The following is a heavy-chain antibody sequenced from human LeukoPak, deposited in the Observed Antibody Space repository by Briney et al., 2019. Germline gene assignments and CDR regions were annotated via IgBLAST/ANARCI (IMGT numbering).Heavy chain of an antibody. CDR3: ARPFGRSYGRNYYYYMDV. D-gene: IGHD5-18*01. CDR1: GFTFSSYA. J-gene: IGHJ6*03. CDR2: ISGSGGST. Sequence: GGSLRLSCAASGFTFSSYAMSWVRQAPGKGLEWVSAISGSGGSTYYADSVKGRFTISRDNSKNTLYLQMNSLRAEDTAVYYCARPFGRSYGRNYYYYMDVWGKGTTVTVSS. V-gene: IGHV3-23*01.